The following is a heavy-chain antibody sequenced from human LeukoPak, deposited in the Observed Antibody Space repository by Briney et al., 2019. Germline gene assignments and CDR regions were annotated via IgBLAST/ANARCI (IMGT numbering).Heavy chain of an antibody. Sequence: PGGSLRLSCAASGFTFSSYAMRWVRQAPGKGLEWVSALSGSGGSTYYADSVKGRFTISRANSKNTLYMQMNSLRAEDTAVYYCAKVDLGYYDFWSGYDFDFWGQGTLVTVSS. D-gene: IGHD3-3*01. J-gene: IGHJ4*02. CDR2: LSGSGGST. CDR1: GFTFSSYA. CDR3: AKVDLGYYDFWSGYDFDF. V-gene: IGHV3-23*01.